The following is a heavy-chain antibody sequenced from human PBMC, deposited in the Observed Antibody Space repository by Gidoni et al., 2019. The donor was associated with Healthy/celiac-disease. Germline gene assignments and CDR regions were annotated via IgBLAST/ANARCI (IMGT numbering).Heavy chain of an antibody. J-gene: IGHJ5*02. CDR1: GYTFTSYV. D-gene: IGHD2-2*01. CDR2: IRAYQGNK. V-gene: IGHV1-18*01. CDR3: ARSSTSCTPGCWFDP. Sequence: QVQLVQSGAEVKKPGASVTVSCPASGYTFTSYVISWVRKAPGQGLEWMGWIRAYQGNKNDAQKIQGRVNMTTDTSTSTAYMELRSLRSDDTAVYYCARSSTSCTPGCWFDPWGQGTLVTVSS.